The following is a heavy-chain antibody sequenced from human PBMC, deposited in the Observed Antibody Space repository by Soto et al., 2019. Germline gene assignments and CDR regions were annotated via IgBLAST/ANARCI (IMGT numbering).Heavy chain of an antibody. V-gene: IGHV4-59*08. CDR3: ARFNWYFDL. CDR1: GGSISSYY. J-gene: IGHJ2*01. CDR2: IYYSGST. Sequence: QVQLQESGPGLVKPSETLSLTCTVSGGSISSYYWSWIRQPPGKGLEWIGYIYYSGSTNYNPSLNSRVTISVETSKNQCSLKLSAVTAADTAVYYCARFNWYFDLWGRGTLFTVSA.